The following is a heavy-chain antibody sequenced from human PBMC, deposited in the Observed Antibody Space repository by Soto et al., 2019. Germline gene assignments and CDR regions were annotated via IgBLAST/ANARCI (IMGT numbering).Heavy chain of an antibody. D-gene: IGHD5-18*01. J-gene: IGHJ3*02. CDR3: ARGIRTDDFEM. V-gene: IGHV5-51*03. CDR2: IYPGDSDT. CDR1: GYSFSTYW. Sequence: EVQLVQSGAEVKKPGESLQISCKGSGYSFSTYWIGWVRQMPGKGLEWMGIIYPGDSDTRYSPSFQGQVTISADKSVNTAYLEWSSLKASDTAMYYCARGIRTDDFEMWGQGTMVIVSS.